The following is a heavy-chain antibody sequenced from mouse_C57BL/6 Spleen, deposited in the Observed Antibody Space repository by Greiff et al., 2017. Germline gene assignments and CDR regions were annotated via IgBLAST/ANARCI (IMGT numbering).Heavy chain of an antibody. V-gene: IGHV5-9*01. CDR1: GFTFSSYT. CDR3: ARQSPLDY. CDR2: ISGGGGNT. Sequence: EVQGVESGGGLVKPGGSLKLSCAASGFTFSSYTMSWVRQTPEKRLEWVATISGGGGNTYYPDSVKGRFTISRDNAKNTLYLQMSSLRSEDTALYYCARQSPLDYWGQGTTLTVSS. J-gene: IGHJ2*01.